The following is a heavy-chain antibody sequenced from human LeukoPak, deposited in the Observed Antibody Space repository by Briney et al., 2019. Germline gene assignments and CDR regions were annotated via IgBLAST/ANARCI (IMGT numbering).Heavy chain of an antibody. CDR3: ARRGVAVAMDV. Sequence: GGFLRLSRAASGFTFTSYAMHWVRQAPGQRLEWMGWINAGNGNTKYSQKFQGRVTITRDTSASTAYMELSSLRSEDTAVYYCARRGVAVAMDVWGKGTTVTVSS. CDR2: INAGNGNT. CDR1: GFTFTSYA. V-gene: IGHV1-3*01. D-gene: IGHD6-19*01. J-gene: IGHJ6*04.